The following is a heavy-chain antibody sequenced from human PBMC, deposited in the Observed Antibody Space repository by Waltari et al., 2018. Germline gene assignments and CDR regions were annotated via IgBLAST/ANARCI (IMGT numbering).Heavy chain of an antibody. D-gene: IGHD2-15*01. J-gene: IGHJ4*02. CDR2: VYGSGKT. Sequence: QLQLQESGPGLVKPSGTLSLTCTVSGYVMSRTHWWSWVRQPPGKGLEWIGQVYGSGKTNYNPSFASRVTISLDTSTNEFSLKVTSAAAADTAVYYCARDRGRGLYLDSWGQGILVTVSP. V-gene: IGHV4-4*02. CDR1: GYVMSRTHW. CDR3: ARDRGRGLYLDS.